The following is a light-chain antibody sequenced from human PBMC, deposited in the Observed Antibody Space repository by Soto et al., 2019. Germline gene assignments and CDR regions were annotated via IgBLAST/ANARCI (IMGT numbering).Light chain of an antibody. Sequence: EIVMTQSPATLSVSPGEGVTLSCRASQSVSSNLAWYHQKPGQAPRLLIYGASSRATGIPARFSGRGFGTEFTLTINSLQSEDLGLYYCQQRNTGVTFGGGTKVEVK. V-gene: IGKV3-15*01. CDR3: QQRNTGVT. CDR2: GAS. CDR1: QSVSSN. J-gene: IGKJ4*01.